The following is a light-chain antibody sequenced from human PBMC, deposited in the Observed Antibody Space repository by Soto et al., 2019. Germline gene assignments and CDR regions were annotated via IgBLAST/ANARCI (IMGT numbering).Light chain of an antibody. CDR1: QTISSY. Sequence: EIVLTQSPATLSLSPGERATLSCRASQTISSYLGWYQQKPGQAPRLLIYDASNRAAGIPARFSGSGSGTDLTLTISRLEPEDFAVYYCQQRSKWPLTFGGGTKVEIK. V-gene: IGKV3-11*01. CDR2: DAS. J-gene: IGKJ4*01. CDR3: QQRSKWPLT.